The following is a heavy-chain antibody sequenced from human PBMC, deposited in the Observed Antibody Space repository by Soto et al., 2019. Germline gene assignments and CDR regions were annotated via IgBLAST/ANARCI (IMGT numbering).Heavy chain of an antibody. CDR1: GFIFGTFA. V-gene: IGHV3-23*01. CDR3: AKDAGGGPYSTAWYEFDY. D-gene: IGHD2-2*01. CDR2: ISDTGGGT. Sequence: PGGSLDLSFAASGFIFGTFALGWVGQAPGKGREGVAVISDTGGGTYYADSVKGRFTIPRDNPKNTLYRQMNSLRAEDTGLYYCAKDAGGGPYSTAWYEFDYWGQGTQVTVSS. J-gene: IGHJ4*02.